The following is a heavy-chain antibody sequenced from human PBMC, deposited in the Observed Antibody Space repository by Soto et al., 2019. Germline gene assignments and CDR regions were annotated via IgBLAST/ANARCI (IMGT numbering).Heavy chain of an antibody. J-gene: IGHJ4*02. CDR2: IKSKTDGGTT. D-gene: IGHD1-20*01. CDR3: STKRTGITTIGPGY. Sequence: SLRLSCAASGFTFSNAWMAWVRQAPGKGLEWVGRIKSKTDGGTTDYAAAVKGRFTISRDDSKNTVYLQMNGLEAEDTAVYYCSTKRTGITTIGPGYWGQGTLVTVSS. CDR1: GFTFSNAW. V-gene: IGHV3-15*01.